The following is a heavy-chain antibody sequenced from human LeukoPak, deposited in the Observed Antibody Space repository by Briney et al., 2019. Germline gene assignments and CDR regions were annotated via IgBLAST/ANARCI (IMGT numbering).Heavy chain of an antibody. Sequence: SETLSLTCTVSGYSITSAYYWGWIRQPPGKGLEWIGSFFLKGSTYYNPSLKSRVTISVDTSKNQFSLKLSSVTAADTAVYYCARVDDSSGYYYLFDYWGQGTLVTVSS. D-gene: IGHD3-22*01. CDR3: ARVDDSSGYYYLFDY. V-gene: IGHV4-38-2*02. CDR1: GYSITSAYY. J-gene: IGHJ4*02. CDR2: FFLKGST.